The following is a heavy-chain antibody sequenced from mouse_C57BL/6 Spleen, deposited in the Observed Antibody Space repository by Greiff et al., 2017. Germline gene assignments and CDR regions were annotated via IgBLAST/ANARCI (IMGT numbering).Heavy chain of an antibody. D-gene: IGHD2-12*01. Sequence: QVQLQQPGAELVRPGTSVKLSCKASGYTFTSYWMHWVKQRPGQGLEWIGVIDPSDSYTKYNQKFKGKATLTAAKSSSTAYMQLSSLTSDDSAVYYCASYSYDGSDYWGQGTTLTVSS. J-gene: IGHJ2*01. CDR3: ASYSYDGSDY. V-gene: IGHV1-59*01. CDR1: GYTFTSYW. CDR2: IDPSDSYT.